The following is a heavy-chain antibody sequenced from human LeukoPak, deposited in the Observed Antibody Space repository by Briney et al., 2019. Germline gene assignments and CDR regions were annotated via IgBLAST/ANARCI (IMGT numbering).Heavy chain of an antibody. CDR2: ISTYSGNI. V-gene: IGHV1-18*04. Sequence: ASVKASCKASGYIFTTYSISWVRQAPGQGLEWMGWISTYSGNINYAQKFQGRVTMTTDTSTSTAYMELRSLRSDDTAMYYCAIDRPSAIGTTARFDPWGQGTLVAVSS. CDR1: GYIFTTYS. J-gene: IGHJ5*02. CDR3: AIDRPSAIGTTARFDP. D-gene: IGHD1-1*01.